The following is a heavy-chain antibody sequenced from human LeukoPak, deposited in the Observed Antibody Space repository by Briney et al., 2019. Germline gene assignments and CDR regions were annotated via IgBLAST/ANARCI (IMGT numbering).Heavy chain of an antibody. Sequence: ASVKVSCKASGYTFASYGFSWVRQAPGQGLEWMGWISAYNDNTNYARKLQGRVTMTTDTSTSTAYMELRSLTSDDTAVYYCARLRTNYDILTGYYPSFFDYWGQGTLVTVSS. J-gene: IGHJ4*02. CDR3: ARLRTNYDILTGYYPSFFDY. D-gene: IGHD3-9*01. CDR1: GYTFASYG. CDR2: ISAYNDNT. V-gene: IGHV1-18*01.